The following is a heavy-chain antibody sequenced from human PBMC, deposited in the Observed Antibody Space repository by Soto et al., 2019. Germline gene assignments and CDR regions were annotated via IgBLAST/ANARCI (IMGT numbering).Heavy chain of an antibody. CDR1: GFTCSSYS. CDR2: ISSSSSTI. CDR3: ARDDYGDYLYFDY. Sequence: GGSLRLSCAASGFTCSSYSMNWVRQAPGKGLEWVSYISSSSSTIYYADSVKGRFTISRDNAKNSLYLQMNSLRAEDTAVYYCARDDYGDYLYFDYWGQGTLVTVSS. J-gene: IGHJ4*02. V-gene: IGHV3-48*01. D-gene: IGHD4-17*01.